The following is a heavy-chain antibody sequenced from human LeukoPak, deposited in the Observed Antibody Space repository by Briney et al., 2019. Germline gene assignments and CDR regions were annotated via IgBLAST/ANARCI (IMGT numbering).Heavy chain of an antibody. CDR3: AGYSSGWYVFDY. D-gene: IGHD6-19*01. CDR2: IYYSGST. Sequence: SETLSLTCTVSGGSISSYYWSWIRQPPGKGLEWIGYIYYSGSTNYNPSLKSRVTISVDTSKNQFSLELSSVTAADTAVYYCAGYSSGWYVFDYWGQGTLVTVSS. V-gene: IGHV4-59*08. CDR1: GGSISSYY. J-gene: IGHJ4*02.